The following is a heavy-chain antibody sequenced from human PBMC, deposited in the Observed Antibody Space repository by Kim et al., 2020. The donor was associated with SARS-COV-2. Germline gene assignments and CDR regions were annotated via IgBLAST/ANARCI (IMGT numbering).Heavy chain of an antibody. CDR1: GFTFSSYA. CDR3: AKDPSSEGYYIREYYFDY. Sequence: GGSLRLSCAASGFTFSSYAMSWVRQAPGKGLEWVSAISGSGGSTYYADSVKGRFTISRDNSKNTLYLQMNSLRAEDTAVYYCAKDPSSEGYYIREYYFDYWGQGTLVTVSS. D-gene: IGHD3-22*01. V-gene: IGHV3-23*01. J-gene: IGHJ4*02. CDR2: ISGSGGST.